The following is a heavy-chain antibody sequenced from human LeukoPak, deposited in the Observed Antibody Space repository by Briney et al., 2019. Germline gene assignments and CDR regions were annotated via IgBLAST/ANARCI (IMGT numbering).Heavy chain of an antibody. CDR2: IYSGGTT. V-gene: IGHV3-53*01. Sequence: GGSLRLSCAASGFTVSSNYMSWVRQAPGKGLEWVTVIYSGGTTYYTDSVKGRFTISRDNSKNTLYLQMNSLRAEDTAVYYCAKTGNPATGDYWGQGTLVTVSS. D-gene: IGHD1-1*01. CDR3: AKTGNPATGDY. J-gene: IGHJ4*02. CDR1: GFTVSSNY.